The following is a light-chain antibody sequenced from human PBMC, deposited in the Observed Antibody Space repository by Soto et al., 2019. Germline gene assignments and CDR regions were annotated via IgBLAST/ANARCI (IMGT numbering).Light chain of an antibody. Sequence: DIVMTQSPLSLPVTPGEPASISCRSSQSLLHSNGYTFLDWYLQKPGQSLQLLIYLGSIRASGVPDRFSGSGSGTHFTLKISRVEAEDVGVYYCMQALQAWTFGQGTKVEIK. CDR1: QSLLHSNGYTF. CDR2: LGS. CDR3: MQALQAWT. J-gene: IGKJ1*01. V-gene: IGKV2-28*01.